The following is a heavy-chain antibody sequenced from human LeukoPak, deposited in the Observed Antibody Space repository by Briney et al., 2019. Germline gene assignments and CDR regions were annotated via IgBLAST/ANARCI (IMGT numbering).Heavy chain of an antibody. J-gene: IGHJ4*02. CDR1: RFTFSSYE. CDR3: AKAVGSSWYMFDY. D-gene: IGHD6-13*01. Sequence: GGSLTLSCAASRFTFSSYEMNWVRQAPGKGLGWGSYISSSCSTIYYLDSVTGRFTISRDSPKNTLYLHMNSLGDDDTAVFYCAKAVGSSWYMFDYWGQGTLVTVSS. CDR2: ISSSCSTI. V-gene: IGHV3-48*03.